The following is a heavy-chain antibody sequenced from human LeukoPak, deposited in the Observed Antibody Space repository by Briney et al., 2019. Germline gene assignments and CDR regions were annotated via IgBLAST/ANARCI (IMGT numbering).Heavy chain of an antibody. CDR2: IYYSGST. Sequence: SETLSLTCTVSGGSIRSYYWSWIWQPPGKGLEWIGYIYYSGSTNSNPSLKSRVTISVDTSKNQFSLKLSSVTAADTAVYYCARVSGVYSSGWYRLGDFDYWGQGTLVTVSS. D-gene: IGHD6-19*01. CDR3: ARVSGVYSSGWYRLGDFDY. J-gene: IGHJ4*02. V-gene: IGHV4-59*12. CDR1: GGSIRSYY.